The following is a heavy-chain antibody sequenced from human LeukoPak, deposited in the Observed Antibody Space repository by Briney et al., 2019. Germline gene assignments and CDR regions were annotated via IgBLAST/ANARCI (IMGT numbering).Heavy chain of an antibody. CDR2: ITSPVGHI. D-gene: IGHD6-19*01. CDR1: GFTFSTYS. Sequence: PGGSLRLSCTASGFTFSTYSMNWVRQAPGKGLEWVASITSPVGHIYYADSLKGRITISRDNAKSSLYLQMNSLRGEDTAVYYCATDGQSSGWYCFDYWGQGTLVTVSS. CDR3: ATDGQSSGWYCFDY. V-gene: IGHV3-21*01. J-gene: IGHJ4*02.